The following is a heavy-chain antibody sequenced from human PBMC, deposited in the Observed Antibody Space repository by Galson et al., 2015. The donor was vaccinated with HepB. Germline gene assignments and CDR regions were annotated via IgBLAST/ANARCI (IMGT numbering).Heavy chain of an antibody. V-gene: IGHV3-30*18. CDR1: GFTFSRYG. CDR3: AKYDILPAYDD. D-gene: IGHD3-9*01. CDR2: ISYDGSNK. J-gene: IGHJ4*02. Sequence: SLRLSCAASGFTFSRYGMHWVRQAPGKGLEWVAVISYDGSNKYYADSVKGRFTISRDNSKNTLHLQMDSLRVEDTAVYYCAKYDILPAYDDWGQGTLVTVSS.